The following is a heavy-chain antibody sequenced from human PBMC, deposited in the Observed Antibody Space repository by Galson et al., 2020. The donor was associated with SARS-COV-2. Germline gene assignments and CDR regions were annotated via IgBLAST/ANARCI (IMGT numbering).Heavy chain of an antibody. CDR2: ISYSGNT. J-gene: IGHJ6*02. D-gene: IGHD4-17*01. V-gene: IGHV4-59*13. CDR3: ARDPAPLYGDNFYYAMDV. Sequence: ETSETLSLTCTVSDGPMRIYYWNWIRQPPGKGLEWMGEISYSGNTNYNPSPKSRVTMSVDLSKNQFSLNLSSVTAADTAVYFCARDPAPLYGDNFYYAMDVWGQGTTVTVSS. CDR1: DGPMRIYY.